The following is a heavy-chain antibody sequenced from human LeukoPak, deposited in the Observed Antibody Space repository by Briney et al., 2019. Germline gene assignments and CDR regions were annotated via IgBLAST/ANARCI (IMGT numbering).Heavy chain of an antibody. D-gene: IGHD2-2*02. J-gene: IGHJ4*02. Sequence: GGSLRLSCAASGFTFSGYGMSWVRQAPGKGLEYVSAIGGSGANTYYADSVKGRFTISRDNSKNTLYLQMNSLRAEDTALHYCAKEVGSRIPFDYWGQGTLVTVSS. CDR2: IGGSGANT. CDR1: GFTFSGYG. V-gene: IGHV3-23*01. CDR3: AKEVGSRIPFDY.